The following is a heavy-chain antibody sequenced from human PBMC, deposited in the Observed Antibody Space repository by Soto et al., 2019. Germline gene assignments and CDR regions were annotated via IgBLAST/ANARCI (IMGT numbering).Heavy chain of an antibody. J-gene: IGHJ5*02. CDR2: ISGSGGST. D-gene: IGHD3-3*01. CDR3: AKDYITIFGVVANWFDP. V-gene: IGHV3-23*01. CDR1: GFTFSSYA. Sequence: EVQLLESGGGLVQPGGSLRLSCAAYGFTFSSYAMSWIRQAPGKGLEWVSAISGSGGSTYYADSVKGRFTISRDNSKNTLYLQMNSLRAEDTAVYYCAKDYITIFGVVANWFDPWGQGTLVTVSS.